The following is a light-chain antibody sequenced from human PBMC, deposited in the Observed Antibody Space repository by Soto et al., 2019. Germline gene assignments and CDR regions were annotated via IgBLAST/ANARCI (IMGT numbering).Light chain of an antibody. CDR1: TGAVTSGHY. V-gene: IGLV7-46*01. J-gene: IGLJ2*01. CDR3: LLFYSDIRGV. CDR2: DTN. Sequence: QAVVTQEPSLTVSPGGTVTLTCGSSTGAVTSGHYPYWFQQKPGQAPRTLIYDTNNKHSWTPAQFSGSLLGGKAALTLSGAQPEDEAEYYCLLFYSDIRGVFGGGTKLTVL.